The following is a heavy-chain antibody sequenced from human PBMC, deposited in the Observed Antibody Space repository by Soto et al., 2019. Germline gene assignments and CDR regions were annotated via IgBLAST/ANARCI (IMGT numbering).Heavy chain of an antibody. V-gene: IGHV3-23*01. CDR2: ITDSGTGT. J-gene: IGHJ4*02. CDR1: GITFSSCV. D-gene: IGHD2-15*01. Sequence: EVHLLESGGGLVHPGESLRLSCGASGITFSSCVMTWVRQAPGKGLEWVSCITDSGTGTYYADSVKGRFTISRDNSKNTIYLQMNNLRAEDTDVYYYANGLINGKWYAEDWGQGTLATVSS. CDR3: ANGLINGKWYAED.